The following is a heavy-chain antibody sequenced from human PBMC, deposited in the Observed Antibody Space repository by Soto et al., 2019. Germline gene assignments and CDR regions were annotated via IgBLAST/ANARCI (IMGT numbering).Heavy chain of an antibody. D-gene: IGHD2-15*01. CDR3: TVRSKLLRYYYYYGMDV. J-gene: IGHJ6*02. V-gene: IGHV1-69*13. Sequence: SVKVSCKASGGTFSSYAISWVRQAPGQGLEWMGGIIPIFGTANYAQKFQGRVTITADESTSTAYMELSSLRSEDTAVYYCTVRSKLLRYYYYYGMDVWGQGTTVTVSS. CDR1: GGTFSSYA. CDR2: IIPIFGTA.